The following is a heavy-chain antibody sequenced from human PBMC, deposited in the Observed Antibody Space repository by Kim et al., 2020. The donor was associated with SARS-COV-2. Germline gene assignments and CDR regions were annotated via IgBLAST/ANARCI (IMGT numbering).Heavy chain of an antibody. CDR3: AREERAIYYYDSSGYYRGNWFDP. J-gene: IGHJ5*02. CDR1: GGSISSYY. CDR2: IYYSGST. D-gene: IGHD3-22*01. V-gene: IGHV4-59*01. Sequence: SETLFLTCTVSGGSISSYYWSWIRQPPGKGLEWIGYIYYSGSTNYNPSLKSRVTISVDTSKNQFSLKLSSVTAADTAVYYCAREERAIYYYDSSGYYRGNWFDPWGQGTLVTVSS.